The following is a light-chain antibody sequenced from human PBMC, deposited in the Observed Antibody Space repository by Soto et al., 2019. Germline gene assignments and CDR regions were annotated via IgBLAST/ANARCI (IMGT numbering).Light chain of an antibody. Sequence: DIQMTQSPSSLSATVGDRVTITCRASQSISNYLNWYQQKPGKAPEVLIYGATTLQSGVPSRFSGSGSGTEFTLTISSLQPKDFATYYCQQSYSTPLYTFGKGTKLEI. CDR3: QQSYSTPLYT. CDR1: QSISNY. CDR2: GAT. J-gene: IGKJ2*01. V-gene: IGKV1-39*01.